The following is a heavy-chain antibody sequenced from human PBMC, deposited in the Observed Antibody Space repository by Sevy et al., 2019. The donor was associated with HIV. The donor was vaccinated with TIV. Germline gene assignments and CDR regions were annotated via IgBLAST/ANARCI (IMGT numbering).Heavy chain of an antibody. Sequence: SESLSLTCTVSGDSISSYYWSCMRQPPGKGLEWIGYIHYSGSTNYNPSLKSRVTISVDTSKSQFSLNLNSVTAVDTAVYFCARASEESPSSHYFDFWGQGTQVTVSS. CDR3: ARASEESPSSHYFDF. J-gene: IGHJ4*02. D-gene: IGHD6-6*01. V-gene: IGHV4-59*01. CDR2: IHYSGST. CDR1: GDSISSYY.